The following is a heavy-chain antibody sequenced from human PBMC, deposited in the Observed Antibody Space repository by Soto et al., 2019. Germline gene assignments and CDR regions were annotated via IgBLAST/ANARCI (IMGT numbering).Heavy chain of an antibody. Sequence: EVQLVESGGGLVKPGGSLRLSCAASGFTFSNAWMSWVRQAPGKGLEWVGRIKSKTDGGTTDYAAPVKGRFTISRDDSKNTLYLQMNSLKTEDTAVYYCTTGGLRYFDWLFQSDPYDAFDIWGQGTMVTVSS. D-gene: IGHD3-9*01. J-gene: IGHJ3*02. CDR3: TTGGLRYFDWLFQSDPYDAFDI. CDR2: IKSKTDGGTT. V-gene: IGHV3-15*01. CDR1: GFTFSNAW.